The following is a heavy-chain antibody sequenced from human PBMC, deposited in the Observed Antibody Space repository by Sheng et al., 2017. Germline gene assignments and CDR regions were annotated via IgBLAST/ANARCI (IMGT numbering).Heavy chain of an antibody. V-gene: IGHV3-15*01. D-gene: IGHD3-16*01. J-gene: IGHJ4*02. CDR3: GGLIGGTDGY. Sequence: VQLVESGGGEVQPGGSLALSCATSGFIFNKAWMAWIRQAPGKGLKWVGRIMSESHGGHTEYAAPVRGRFTISRDDSKSIVYLQMNSLNIDDTGVYYCGGLIGGTDGYWGQGTLVTVSS. CDR1: GFIFNKAW. CDR2: IMSESHGGHT.